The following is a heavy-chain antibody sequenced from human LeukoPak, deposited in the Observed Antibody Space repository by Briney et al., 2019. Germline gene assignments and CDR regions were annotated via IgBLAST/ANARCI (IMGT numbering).Heavy chain of an antibody. D-gene: IGHD6-13*01. CDR2: INPNSGGT. Sequence: ASVKVSCKASGYTFTGYYMHWVRQAPGQGLEWMGWINPNSGGTNYAQKFQGRVTMTRDTSISTAYMELSRLRPDDTAVYYCARDVEPGYSSSWYIDYWGQGTLVTVSS. CDR3: ARDVEPGYSSSWYIDY. J-gene: IGHJ4*02. V-gene: IGHV1-2*02. CDR1: GYTFTGYY.